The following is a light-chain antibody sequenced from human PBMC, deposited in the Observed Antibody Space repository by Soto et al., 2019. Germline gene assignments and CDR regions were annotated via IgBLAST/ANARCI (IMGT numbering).Light chain of an antibody. CDR3: SWYAGSNLGV. J-gene: IGLJ1*01. Sequence: QSALTQPPSASGSPGQSVTISCTGTSSDIGYYKYVSWYQQHPGKAPKLIIYEVIKRPSGVPDRFSGSKSGNTASLTVSGLQAEDEADYYCSWYAGSNLGVFGTGTKVTVL. CDR2: EVI. V-gene: IGLV2-8*01. CDR1: SSDIGYYKY.